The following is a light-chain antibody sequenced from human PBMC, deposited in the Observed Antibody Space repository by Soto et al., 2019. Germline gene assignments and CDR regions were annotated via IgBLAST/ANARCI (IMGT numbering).Light chain of an antibody. CDR3: QQYGSLVWT. CDR2: GAS. CDR1: QSVTSSW. V-gene: IGKV3-20*01. Sequence: IVLTQSPGTLSLSPGERAILSCRASQSVTSSWLAWYQHKPGQAPRLLIYGASSRAAGIPDRFSGSGAGKDFTITISRLEAEDFAVYYWQQYGSLVWTFGQGTKVEIK. J-gene: IGKJ1*01.